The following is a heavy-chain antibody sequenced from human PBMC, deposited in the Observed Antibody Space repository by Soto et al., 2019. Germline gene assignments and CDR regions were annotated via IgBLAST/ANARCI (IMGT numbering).Heavy chain of an antibody. CDR1: GFTFSSYA. Sequence: GGSLRLSCAASGFTFSSYAMSWVRQAPGKGLEWVSAISGSGGSTYYADSVKGRFTISRGNSKNTLYLQMNSLRAEDTAVYYCAKFRYYGSGSYSRIYYCYGMDVWGQGTTVTVSS. CDR3: AKFRYYGSGSYSRIYYCYGMDV. D-gene: IGHD3-10*01. CDR2: ISGSGGST. V-gene: IGHV3-23*01. J-gene: IGHJ6*02.